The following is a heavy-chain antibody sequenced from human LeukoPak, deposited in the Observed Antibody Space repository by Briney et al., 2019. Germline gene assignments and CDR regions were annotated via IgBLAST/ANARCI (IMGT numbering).Heavy chain of an antibody. J-gene: IGHJ3*02. CDR3: ARDRDYGDSGRAFDI. CDR2: IHYTGTT. CDR1: GGSLRSGSYY. D-gene: IGHD4-17*01. Sequence: SETLSLTCTVPGGSLRSGSYYWSWIRRPPGKGLEWIGYIHYTGTTNNSPSLKSRVTISIDTSKNQFSLKLTSVTAADTAVYYCARDRDYGDSGRAFDIWGHGTMVTVAS. V-gene: IGHV4-61*01.